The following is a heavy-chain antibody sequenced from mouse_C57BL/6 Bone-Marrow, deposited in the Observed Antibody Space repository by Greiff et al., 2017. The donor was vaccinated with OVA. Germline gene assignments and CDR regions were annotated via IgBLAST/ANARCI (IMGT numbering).Heavy chain of an antibody. CDR2: IYPGCGST. CDR1: GYTFTSYW. J-gene: IGHJ4*01. CDR3: ARYGDYAMDY. Sequence: QVQLQQPGAELVKPGASVKLSCKASGYTFTSYWITWVKQRPGQGLEWIGDIYPGCGSTNYNDKFKSKATMTVDTSSSTPYMQLSSLTSEDSAVYYCARYGDYAMDYWGQGTSVTVSS. D-gene: IGHD1-2*01. V-gene: IGHV1-55*01.